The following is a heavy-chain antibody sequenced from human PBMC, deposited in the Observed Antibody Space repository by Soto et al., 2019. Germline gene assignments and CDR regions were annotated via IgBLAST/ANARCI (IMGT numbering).Heavy chain of an antibody. Sequence: QVQLVQSGAEVKKPGSSVKISCKASGGAFSSYAISWVRQAPGQGLEWMGGIIPIFGSGNYAQKFQGRVTITADKSTSTAYLELSSLRSQDKAFYYCATKVPRRIVAAMWNYFYYGMDVWGQGTTVTVSS. CDR1: GGAFSSYA. D-gene: IGHD2-15*01. J-gene: IGHJ6*02. V-gene: IGHV1-69*06. CDR2: IIPIFGSG. CDR3: ATKVPRRIVAAMWNYFYYGMDV.